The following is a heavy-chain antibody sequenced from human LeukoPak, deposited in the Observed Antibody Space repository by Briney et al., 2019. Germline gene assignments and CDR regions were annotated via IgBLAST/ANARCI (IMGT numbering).Heavy chain of an antibody. D-gene: IGHD6-19*01. V-gene: IGHV3-7*05. Sequence: PGGSPRPPCAASGFSFSNYWMSWVRQAPGKGLEWVANINQDGSVKSSVGSVKGRFTISRDNAKNSLYLQMNSLTAEDTAIYYCARESAGGPDYWGQGTLVTVSS. CDR2: INQDGSVK. CDR3: ARESAGGPDY. J-gene: IGHJ4*02. CDR1: GFSFSNYW.